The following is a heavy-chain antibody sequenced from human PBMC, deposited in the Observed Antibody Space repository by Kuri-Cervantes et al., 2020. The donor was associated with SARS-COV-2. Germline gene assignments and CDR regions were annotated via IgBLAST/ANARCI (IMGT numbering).Heavy chain of an antibody. D-gene: IGHD3-22*01. J-gene: IGHJ4*02. CDR2: ISSSSSTI. V-gene: IGHV3-48*01. Sequence: GGSLRLSCAASGFTFSSYAMHWVRQAPGKGLEWVSYISSSSSTIYYADSVKGRFTISRDNAKNSLYLQMNSLRAEDTAVYYCARVLTPLLKYYYDSSGYFDYWGQGTLVTVSS. CDR1: GFTFSSYA. CDR3: ARVLTPLLKYYYDSSGYFDY.